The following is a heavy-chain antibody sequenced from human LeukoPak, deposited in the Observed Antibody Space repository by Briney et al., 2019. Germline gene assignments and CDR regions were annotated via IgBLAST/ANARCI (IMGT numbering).Heavy chain of an antibody. J-gene: IGHJ5*02. CDR3: ARVPSYRIVGPTTFGWFDP. CDR1: GGSISSYY. D-gene: IGHD1-26*01. Sequence: SETLSLTCTVSGGSISSYYWSWIRQPPGKGLEWIGYIYYSGSTNYNPSLKSRVTISVDTSKNQFSLKLSSVTPEDTAVYYCARVPSYRIVGPTTFGWFDPWGQGTLVTVSS. CDR2: IYYSGST. V-gene: IGHV4-59*12.